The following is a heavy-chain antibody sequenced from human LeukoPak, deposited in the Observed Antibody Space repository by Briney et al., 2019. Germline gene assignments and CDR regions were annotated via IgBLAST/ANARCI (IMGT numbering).Heavy chain of an antibody. CDR3: ARVVSSKAPNFDY. CDR1: GGSISSYY. D-gene: IGHD6-13*01. Sequence: SETLSLTCTVSGGSISSYYWSWIRQPPGKGLEWIGYIYYSGSTNYNPSLKSRVTISVDMSKNQFSLKLSSVTAADTAVYYCARVVSSKAPNFDYWGQGTLVTVSS. J-gene: IGHJ4*02. V-gene: IGHV4-59*01. CDR2: IYYSGST.